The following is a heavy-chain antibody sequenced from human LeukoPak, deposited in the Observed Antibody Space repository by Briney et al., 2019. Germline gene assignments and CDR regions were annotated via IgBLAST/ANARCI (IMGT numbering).Heavy chain of an antibody. Sequence: GGSLRLSCAASGFAFSDYYMSWIRQAPGKGLEWVSYISSSGSTIYYADSVKGRFTISRDNAKNSLYLQMNSLRAEDTAVYYCARDLYAYNWNDGCFDYWGQGTLVTVSS. CDR1: GFAFSDYY. J-gene: IGHJ4*02. D-gene: IGHD1-1*01. CDR3: ARDLYAYNWNDGCFDY. V-gene: IGHV3-11*04. CDR2: ISSSGSTI.